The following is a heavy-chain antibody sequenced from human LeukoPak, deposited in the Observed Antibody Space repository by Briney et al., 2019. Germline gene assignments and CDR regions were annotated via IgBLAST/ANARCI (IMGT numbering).Heavy chain of an antibody. Sequence: GSLRLSCAASGFTFSSYRMNLVRQAPGKGLEWVSSISSSSSYIYYADSVKGRFTISRDNAKNSLYLQMNSLRAEDTAVYYCARGPWELSDYWGEGTLVTVSS. D-gene: IGHD1-26*01. J-gene: IGHJ4*02. CDR3: ARGPWELSDY. CDR2: ISSSSSYI. V-gene: IGHV3-21*01. CDR1: GFTFSSYR.